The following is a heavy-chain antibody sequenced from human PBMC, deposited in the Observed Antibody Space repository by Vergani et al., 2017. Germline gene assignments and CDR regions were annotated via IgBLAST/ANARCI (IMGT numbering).Heavy chain of an antibody. CDR2: ISASGNA. J-gene: IGHJ3*01. CDR3: ARLSGGYYRGGKVHPLRTAFDV. D-gene: IGHD4-23*01. Sequence: QVQLQASGPGRVKPSQTLSLTCTMSGGSISAGYYFWSWIRQPAGKGLEWLGHISASGNASHSPSLKTRVSMSVDTSKNQFSLTVTSVTAADTAIYFCARLSGGYYRGGKVHPLRTAFDVWGHGTVVTVSS. V-gene: IGHV4-61*02. CDR1: GGSISAGYYF.